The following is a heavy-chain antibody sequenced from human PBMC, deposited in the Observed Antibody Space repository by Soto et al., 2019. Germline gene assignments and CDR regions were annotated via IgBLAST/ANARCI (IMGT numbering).Heavy chain of an antibody. J-gene: IGHJ6*02. Sequence: GESLKISCKGSGYSFTSYWIGWVRQMPGKGLEWMGIIYPGDSDTRYSPSFQGQVTISADKSISTAYLQWSSLKASDTAMYYCARQSPGSYYPLHYYGMDVRGQGSTVIVSS. D-gene: IGHD1-26*01. CDR2: IYPGDSDT. CDR3: ARQSPGSYYPLHYYGMDV. V-gene: IGHV5-51*01. CDR1: GYSFTSYW.